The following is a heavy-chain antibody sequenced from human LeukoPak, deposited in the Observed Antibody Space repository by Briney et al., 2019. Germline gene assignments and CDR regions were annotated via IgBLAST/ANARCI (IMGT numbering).Heavy chain of an antibody. Sequence: GGSLRLSCAASGFTFSSYWMSWVRQAPGKGLEWVANIKQDGSEKYYVDSVKGRFIISRDNAKNSLYLQMNSLRAEDTAVYYCAKGAFRDQVQGYYMDVWGKGTTVTVSS. CDR2: IKQDGSEK. CDR1: GFTFSSYW. V-gene: IGHV3-7*01. CDR3: AKGAFRDQVQGYYMDV. D-gene: IGHD3-10*01. J-gene: IGHJ6*03.